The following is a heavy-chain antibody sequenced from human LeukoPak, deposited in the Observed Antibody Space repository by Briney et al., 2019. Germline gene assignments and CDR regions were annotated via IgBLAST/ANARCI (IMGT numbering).Heavy chain of an antibody. CDR1: GFTFSSYS. D-gene: IGHD3-22*01. Sequence: GGSLRLSCAASGFTFSSYSMNWVRQAPGKGLEWVSYISSSSSTIYYADSVKGQFTISRDNSKNTLYLQMNSLRAEDTAVYYCAKNYYYSHAYYFDYWGQGTLVTVSS. CDR3: AKNYYYSHAYYFDY. CDR2: ISSSSSTI. J-gene: IGHJ4*02. V-gene: IGHV3-48*01.